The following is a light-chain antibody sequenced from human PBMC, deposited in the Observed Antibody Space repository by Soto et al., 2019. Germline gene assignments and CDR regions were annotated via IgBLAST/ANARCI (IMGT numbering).Light chain of an antibody. CDR2: RNN. CDR1: SSNIGSNY. CDR3: AAWDDSLSVVV. Sequence: QSVLTQPPSASVTPGQRVTISCSGSSSNIGSNYVYWYQQLPGTAPKLLIYRNNQRPSGVPDRFSGSKSGTSASLAISGLRSEDEADYYCAAWDDSLSVVVFGGGTKLTVL. V-gene: IGLV1-47*01. J-gene: IGLJ2*01.